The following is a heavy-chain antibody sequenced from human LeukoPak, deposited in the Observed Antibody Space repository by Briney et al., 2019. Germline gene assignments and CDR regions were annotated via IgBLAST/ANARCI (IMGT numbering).Heavy chain of an antibody. V-gene: IGHV3-30*18. CDR3: AKDLCGGDCYPGGDALDI. J-gene: IGHJ3*02. D-gene: IGHD2-21*02. CDR1: GFTFSSYG. Sequence: GGSLRLSCAASGFTFSSYGMHWVRQAPGKGLEWVAVISYDGSNKYYADSVKGRFTISGDNSKNTLYLQMNSLGAEDTAVYYCAKDLCGGDCYPGGDALDIWGQGTMVTVSS. CDR2: ISYDGSNK.